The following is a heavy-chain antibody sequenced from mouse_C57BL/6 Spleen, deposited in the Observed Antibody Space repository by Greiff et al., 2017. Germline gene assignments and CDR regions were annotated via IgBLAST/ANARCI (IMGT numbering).Heavy chain of an antibody. CDR1: GYAFSSSW. Sequence: QVQLQQSGPELVKPGASVKISCKASGYAFSSSWMNWVKQRPGKGLEWIGRIYPGDGDTNYNGKFKGKATLTADKSSSTAYMQLSSLTSEDSAVYFCARDRLVGAFDCWGQGTTLTVSS. CDR2: IYPGDGDT. J-gene: IGHJ2*01. V-gene: IGHV1-82*01. CDR3: ARDRLVGAFDC. D-gene: IGHD2-10*02.